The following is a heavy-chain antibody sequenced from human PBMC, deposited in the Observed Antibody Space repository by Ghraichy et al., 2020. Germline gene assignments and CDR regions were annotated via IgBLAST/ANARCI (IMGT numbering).Heavy chain of an antibody. CDR2: ISYDGSNK. CDR3: AKDHLGVRGQPTYYYYGMDV. Sequence: GESLNISCAAPGFTFSNFGMHWVRQAPGKGLEWVAVISYDGSNKYYGDSVQGRFTISRDNSKNTLYLQMNSLRAEDTAVYYCAKDHLGVRGQPTYYYYGMDVWGQGTTVTVSS. J-gene: IGHJ6*02. V-gene: IGHV3-30*18. D-gene: IGHD3-10*01. CDR1: GFTFSNFG.